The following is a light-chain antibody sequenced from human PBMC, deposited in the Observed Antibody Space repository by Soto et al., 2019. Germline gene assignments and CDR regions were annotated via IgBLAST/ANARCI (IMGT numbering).Light chain of an antibody. CDR1: SSNIGAGYD. V-gene: IGLV1-40*01. Sequence: QSVLTQPPSVSGAPGQRVTISCTGSSSNIGAGYDVHWYKQLPGTAPKLLIYGNSNRPSGVPDRFSGSKSGTSASLAITGLQAEDEADCYCQSCDSSLSVVFGGGTKLTVL. CDR3: QSCDSSLSVV. CDR2: GNS. J-gene: IGLJ2*01.